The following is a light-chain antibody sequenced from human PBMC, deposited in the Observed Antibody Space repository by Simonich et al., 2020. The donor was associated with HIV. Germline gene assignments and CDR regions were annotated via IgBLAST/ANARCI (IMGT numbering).Light chain of an antibody. V-gene: IGKV1-5*03. Sequence: DIQMTQSPSTLSASVGKRVTLTCRASQSISTWLAWSQQKPGKAPKLLIYEASTLESGGPSRFSGSGSGTEFTLTISSRQPDDFATYFCQTYNSYTWTFGQGTKVEIK. CDR3: QTYNSYTWT. CDR1: QSISTW. J-gene: IGKJ1*01. CDR2: EAS.